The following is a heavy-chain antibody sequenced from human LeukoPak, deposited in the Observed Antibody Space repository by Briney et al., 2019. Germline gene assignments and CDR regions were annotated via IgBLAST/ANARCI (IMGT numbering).Heavy chain of an antibody. CDR2: ISSAGSII. CDR3: VRVLAISGYRFFQQ. CDR1: GFTFSSYE. D-gene: IGHD3-22*01. V-gene: IGHV3-48*03. Sequence: GGSLRLSCAASGFTFSSYEMHWVRQASGKGLEWISYISSAGSIIYYADSVKGRFTISRDNPKSSLYLQMSSLRAEDTAIYYCVRVLAISGYRFFQQGGQGTLVIVSS. J-gene: IGHJ1*01.